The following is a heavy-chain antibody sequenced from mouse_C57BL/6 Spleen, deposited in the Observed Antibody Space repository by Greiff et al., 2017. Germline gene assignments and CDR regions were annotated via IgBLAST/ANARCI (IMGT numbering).Heavy chain of an antibody. CDR1: GYTFTSYW. V-gene: IGHV1-64*01. Sequence: QVQLKQPGAELVKPGASVKLSCKASGYTFTSYWMHWVKQRPGQGLEWIGMIHPTSGSTNYNEKFKSKATLTVDKSSSTAYMPLSSLTSEDSAVYYCARSDYVSRTWYFDVWGTGTTVTVAS. CDR2: IHPTSGST. CDR3: ARSDYVSRTWYFDV. J-gene: IGHJ1*03. D-gene: IGHD1-1*01.